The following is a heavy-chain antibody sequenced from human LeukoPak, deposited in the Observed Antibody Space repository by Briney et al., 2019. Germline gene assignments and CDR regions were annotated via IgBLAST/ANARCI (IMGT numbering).Heavy chain of an antibody. D-gene: IGHD3-3*01. CDR1: GYTFNISD. CDR2: MNPNSGNT. J-gene: IGHJ5*02. CDR3: ARRASDFWSGRAWFDP. Sequence: ASVKVSCKASGYTFNISDINWVRQASGQGLEWMGWMNPNSGNTGYAQKFKCRLTITRDTSVSTAYMELSGLNSEDTAVYYCARRASDFWSGRAWFDPWGQGTLVTVSA. V-gene: IGHV1-8*01.